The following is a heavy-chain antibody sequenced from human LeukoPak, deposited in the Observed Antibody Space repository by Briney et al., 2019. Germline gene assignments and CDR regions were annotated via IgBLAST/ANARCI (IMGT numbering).Heavy chain of an antibody. V-gene: IGHV3-11*03. Sequence: GGSLSLSCAASGFTFSDYYMSWIRQAPGKGLEWVSYISTSSSFTNYADSVKGRFTISRDNAKNSLYLQMNSLRAEDTAVYYCARYPTALGYFDYWGQGTLVTVSS. CDR3: ARYPTALGYFDY. J-gene: IGHJ4*02. CDR2: ISTSSSFT. CDR1: GFTFSDYY. D-gene: IGHD3-16*01.